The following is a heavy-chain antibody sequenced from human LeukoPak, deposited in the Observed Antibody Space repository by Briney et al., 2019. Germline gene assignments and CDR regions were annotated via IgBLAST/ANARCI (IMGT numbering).Heavy chain of an antibody. V-gene: IGHV4-59*08. CDR3: ARLANYDFWSGPYPHDAFDI. J-gene: IGHJ3*02. Sequence: SETLSLTCTVSGGSLRSYYWSWIRQPTGKGLGLVGYIYYSGSTNYNPSLKSRVTISVDTSKSQFSLKLSSVTAADTAVYYCARLANYDFWSGPYPHDAFDIWGQGTMVTVSS. CDR1: GGSLRSYY. CDR2: IYYSGST. D-gene: IGHD3-3*01.